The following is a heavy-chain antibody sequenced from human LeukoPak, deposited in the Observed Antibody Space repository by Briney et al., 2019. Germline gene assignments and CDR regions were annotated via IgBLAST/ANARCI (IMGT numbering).Heavy chain of an antibody. Sequence: PGGSLGLSCAASGFTFSSYAMHWVRQAPGKGLEYVSAISSNGGSTYYANSVKGRFTISRDNSKNTLYLQMGSLRAEDTAVYYCARDGLNRDGYNYKSWFDPWGQGTLVTVSS. CDR3: ARDGLNRDGYNYKSWFDP. D-gene: IGHD5-24*01. CDR1: GFTFSSYA. J-gene: IGHJ5*02. V-gene: IGHV3-64*01. CDR2: ISSNGGST.